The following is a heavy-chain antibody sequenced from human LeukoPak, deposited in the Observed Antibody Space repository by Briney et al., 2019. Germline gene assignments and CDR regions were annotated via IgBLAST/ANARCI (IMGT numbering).Heavy chain of an antibody. Sequence: GGSLRLSCATSGFSFSSYAMSWVRQAPGKGLEWVSAISGSGGSTYYADSVKGRFTISRDNSKNTLYLQMNSLRAEDTAVYYCAKDLEYDSSGYYTWGQGTLVTVSS. J-gene: IGHJ4*02. CDR1: GFSFSSYA. CDR3: AKDLEYDSSGYYT. D-gene: IGHD3-22*01. V-gene: IGHV3-23*01. CDR2: ISGSGGST.